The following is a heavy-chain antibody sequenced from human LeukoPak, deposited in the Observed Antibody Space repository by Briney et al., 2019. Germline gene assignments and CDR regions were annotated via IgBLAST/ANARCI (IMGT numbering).Heavy chain of an antibody. D-gene: IGHD3-22*01. Sequence: SVTVSCKASGYTFTGYYMHWVRPAPGQGLEWMGWINPNSGGTNDAQKFQGRVTMTMDTSISTAYMELSRLRSDDMAVYYCARAPSVNYYDSSGYLSAYYYGMDVWGQGTTVTVSS. CDR3: ARAPSVNYYDSSGYLSAYYYGMDV. V-gene: IGHV1-2*02. CDR2: INPNSGGT. J-gene: IGHJ6*02. CDR1: GYTFTGYY.